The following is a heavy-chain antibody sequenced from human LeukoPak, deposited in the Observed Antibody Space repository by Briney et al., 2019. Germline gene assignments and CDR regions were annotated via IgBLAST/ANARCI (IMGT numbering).Heavy chain of an antibody. CDR3: NPLYQQWLVPD. D-gene: IGHD6-19*01. CDR1: GFTVSSNY. V-gene: IGHV3-23*01. Sequence: PGGSLRLSCAASGFTVSSNYMSWVRQAPGKGLVWVSTISSSGGNTYYADSVKGRFTISRDNSKNTLYLQMNSLRAEDTAVYYCNPLYQQWLVPDWGQGTLVTVSS. CDR2: ISSSGGNT. J-gene: IGHJ4*02.